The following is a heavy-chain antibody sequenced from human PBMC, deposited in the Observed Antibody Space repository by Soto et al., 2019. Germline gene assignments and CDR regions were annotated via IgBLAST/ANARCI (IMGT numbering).Heavy chain of an antibody. CDR1: GFIFSDYA. V-gene: IGHV3-23*01. CDR2: ISGSGGST. J-gene: IGHJ6*02. Sequence: PVGSLRLSCAASGFIFSDYAMSWVRQAPGKGLEWVSVISGSGGSTYYADSVKGRFTTSRDNSRNTLYLQMNSLRAEDTAVYYCANEIFPLTYQGMEVWCQGTMVTVFS. CDR3: ANEIFPLTYQGMEV.